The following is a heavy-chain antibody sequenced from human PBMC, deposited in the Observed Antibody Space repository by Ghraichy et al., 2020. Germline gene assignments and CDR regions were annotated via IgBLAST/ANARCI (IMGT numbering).Heavy chain of an antibody. D-gene: IGHD6-13*01. V-gene: IGHV4-4*07. CDR1: GGSISSYY. Sequence: SETLSLTCTVSGGSISSYYWSWIRQPAGKGLEWIGRIYTSGSTNYNPSLKSRVTMSVDTSKNQFSLKLSSVTAADTAVYYCARDSQSKYSSRDWFDPWGQGTLVTVSS. CDR2: IYTSGST. CDR3: ARDSQSKYSSRDWFDP. J-gene: IGHJ5*02.